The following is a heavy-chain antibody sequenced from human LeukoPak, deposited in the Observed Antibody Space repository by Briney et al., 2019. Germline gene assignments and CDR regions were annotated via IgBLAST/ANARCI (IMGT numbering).Heavy chain of an antibody. D-gene: IGHD5-18*01. CDR1: GYTFTGYY. V-gene: IGHV1-2*02. J-gene: IGHJ4*02. CDR3: ARDLGYSYGPNYFDY. Sequence: ASVKVSRKASGYTFTGYYMHWVRQAPGQGLEWMGWINPNSGGTNYAQKFQGRVTMTRDTSISTAYMELSRLRSDDTAVYYCARDLGYSYGPNYFDYWGQGTLVTVSS. CDR2: INPNSGGT.